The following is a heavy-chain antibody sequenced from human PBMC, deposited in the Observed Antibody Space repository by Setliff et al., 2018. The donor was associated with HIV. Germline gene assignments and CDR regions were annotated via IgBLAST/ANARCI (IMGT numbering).Heavy chain of an antibody. CDR2: IYASGST. CDR1: GGSISSGTYY. V-gene: IGHV4-61*02. Sequence: SETLSLTWVTVSGGSISSGTYYWSWIRQPAEKGLEWIGRIYASGSTNYNPSLRSRVAISVDTSKNHFSLNLSSVTAADTAVYYCVREGGRITMVRGVPSGGLDVWGQGTTVTVSS. J-gene: IGHJ6*02. CDR3: VREGGRITMVRGVPSGGLDV. D-gene: IGHD3-10*01.